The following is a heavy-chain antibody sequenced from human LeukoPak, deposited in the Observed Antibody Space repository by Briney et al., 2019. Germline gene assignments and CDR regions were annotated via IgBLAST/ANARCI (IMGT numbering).Heavy chain of an antibody. J-gene: IGHJ4*02. Sequence: GGSLRLSCAASGFTFSSYSMNWVRQAPGKGLGWVSSISSSSSYISYADSVKGRFTISRDNAKNSLYLQMNSLRAEDTAVYYCARADIVATIDYWGQGTLVTVSS. CDR3: ARADIVATIDY. CDR1: GFTFSSYS. CDR2: ISSSSSYI. D-gene: IGHD5-12*01. V-gene: IGHV3-21*01.